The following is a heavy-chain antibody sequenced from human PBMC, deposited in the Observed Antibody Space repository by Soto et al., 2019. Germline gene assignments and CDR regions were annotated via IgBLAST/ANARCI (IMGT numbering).Heavy chain of an antibody. V-gene: IGHV3-23*01. D-gene: IGHD4-17*01. J-gene: IGHJ4*02. Sequence: PGGSLRLSCAASGFTSSSYAMSWVRQAPGKGLEWVSAISGSGGSTYYADSVKGRFTISRDNSKNTLYLQMNSLRAEDTAVYYCAKDIQDYGLITLFDYWGQGTLVTVSS. CDR3: AKDIQDYGLITLFDY. CDR2: ISGSGGST. CDR1: GFTSSSYA.